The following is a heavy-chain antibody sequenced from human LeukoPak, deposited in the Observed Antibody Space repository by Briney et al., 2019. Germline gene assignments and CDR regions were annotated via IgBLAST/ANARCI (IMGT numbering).Heavy chain of an antibody. CDR3: ARDGRGSYYGYYYYYMDV. D-gene: IGHD1-26*01. CDR2: ISYDGSNK. J-gene: IGHJ6*03. V-gene: IGHV3-30*01. CDR1: GFTCSSYA. Sequence: GGSLRLSCAASGFTCSSYAMHWLRQAPGKGLEWVAVISYDGSNKYYADSVKGRFTISRDNSKNTLYLQMNSLRAEDTAVYYCARDGRGSYYGYYYYYMDVWGKGTTVTVSS.